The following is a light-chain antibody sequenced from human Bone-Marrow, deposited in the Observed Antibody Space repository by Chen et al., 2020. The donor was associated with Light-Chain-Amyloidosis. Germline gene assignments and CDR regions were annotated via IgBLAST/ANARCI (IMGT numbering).Light chain of an antibody. V-gene: IGKV3-20*01. J-gene: IGKJ4*01. CDR3: QKYGTSPLT. CDR2: GSS. Sequence: EIVLTQSPGTLSLSPGEGANLSCRASQTISSNYLTWSQQKFGQAPRLLIYGSSSSATGIPDRFTGSGSGTDFTLTINRLEPEDFAMYYCQKYGTSPLTFGGGTKVEIK. CDR1: QTISSNY.